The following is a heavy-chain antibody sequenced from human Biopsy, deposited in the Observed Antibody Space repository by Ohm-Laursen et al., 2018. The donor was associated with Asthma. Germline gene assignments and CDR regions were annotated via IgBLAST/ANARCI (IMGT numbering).Heavy chain of an antibody. CDR2: MYAGGSS. V-gene: IGHV3-53*01. CDR1: GVNVTNNY. J-gene: IGHJ3*02. D-gene: IGHD4-17*01. Sequence: SLRLSCTAAGVNVTNNYMTWVRQAPGKGLEWVSIMYAGGSSFYADRVKGRFTISRDNSKNTLYLQMDSLRPEDTALYYCARAGDTNDYGPAFDIWGLGTMVTVSS. CDR3: ARAGDTNDYGPAFDI.